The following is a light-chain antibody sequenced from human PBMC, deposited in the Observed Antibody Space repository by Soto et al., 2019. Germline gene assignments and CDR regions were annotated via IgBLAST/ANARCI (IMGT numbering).Light chain of an antibody. Sequence: DIRMTQSPSSQSASVGDRVTITSRESQGISNYLAWYQQKPGKVPKLLIYAASTLQSGVPSRFSGSGSGTDFTLTISSLQPEDVATYYCQKYNSAPWTFGQGTKVEIK. CDR2: AAS. CDR1: QGISNY. J-gene: IGKJ1*01. CDR3: QKYNSAPWT. V-gene: IGKV1-27*01.